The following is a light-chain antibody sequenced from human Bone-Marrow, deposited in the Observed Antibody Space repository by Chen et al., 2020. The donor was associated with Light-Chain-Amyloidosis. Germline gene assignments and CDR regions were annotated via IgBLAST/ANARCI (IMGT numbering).Light chain of an antibody. Sequence: QSALTQPASVSGSPGQSITISCTGTSNDVGGYTYDAWYQQHPGKAPKLLIYDVSNRPSGVSNRFSGSKSGNTASLTISGLQAEDEAHYYCTSYRSGSTPVMFGGGTKVTVL. CDR2: DVS. CDR1: SNDVGGYTY. J-gene: IGLJ3*02. CDR3: TSYRSGSTPVM. V-gene: IGLV2-14*03.